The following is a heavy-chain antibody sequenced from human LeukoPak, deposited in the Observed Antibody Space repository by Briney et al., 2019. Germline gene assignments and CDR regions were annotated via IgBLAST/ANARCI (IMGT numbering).Heavy chain of an antibody. D-gene: IGHD6-19*01. CDR1: GGSISNNSYY. CDR3: ARVFSVAGTFDY. J-gene: IGHJ4*02. V-gene: IGHV4-39*07. Sequence: SETLSLTCTVSGGSISNNSYYWGWIRQPPGKGLEWIGSIYYSGSTYYNPSLKSRVTMSVDTSKNQFSLNLSSVTAADTAVYYCARVFSVAGTFDYWGQGTLVTVSS. CDR2: IYYSGST.